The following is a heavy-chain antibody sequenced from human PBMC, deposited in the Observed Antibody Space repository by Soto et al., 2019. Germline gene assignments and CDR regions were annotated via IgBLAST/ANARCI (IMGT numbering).Heavy chain of an antibody. J-gene: IGHJ6*02. Sequence: GSLRLSCAASGFTFSSYGMHWVRQAPGKGLEWVAVISYDGSNKYYADSVKGRFTISRDNSKNTLYLQMNSLRAEDTAVYYCAKDGGIAVAGTNYYGMDVWGQGTTVTVSS. V-gene: IGHV3-30*18. CDR1: GFTFSSYG. CDR2: ISYDGSNK. CDR3: AKDGGIAVAGTNYYGMDV. D-gene: IGHD6-19*01.